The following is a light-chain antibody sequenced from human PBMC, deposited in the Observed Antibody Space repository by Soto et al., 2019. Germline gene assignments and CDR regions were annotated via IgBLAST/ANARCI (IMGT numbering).Light chain of an antibody. CDR1: QAISSY. Sequence: DIQLTQSPSFLSASVGDRVTITCRASQAISSYLAWFQQRPGKAPKVLIYAASTLQSGVPSRFSGSGSGTEFALPFSSLQPEDFATYFCQQLNSYPWTFGQGTKGETK. J-gene: IGKJ1*01. CDR3: QQLNSYPWT. V-gene: IGKV1-9*01. CDR2: AAS.